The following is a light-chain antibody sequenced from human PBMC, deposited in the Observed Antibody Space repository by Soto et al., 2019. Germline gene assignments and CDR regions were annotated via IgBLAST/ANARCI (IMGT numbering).Light chain of an antibody. CDR2: DVS. V-gene: IGLV2-14*03. CDR3: SSCTSSNSYV. J-gene: IGLJ1*01. CDR1: SSDVGGYKY. Sequence: QFALTQPASVSGSPGQSIAISCTGSSSDVGGYKYVSWYQQHPGKAPKLMIYDVSNRPSGVSDRFSGSKSGNTASLTISGLQSEDEADYYCSSCTSSNSYVFGTGTKVTVL.